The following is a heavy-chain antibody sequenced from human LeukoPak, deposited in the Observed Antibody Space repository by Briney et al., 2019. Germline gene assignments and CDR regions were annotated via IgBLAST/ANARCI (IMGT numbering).Heavy chain of an antibody. CDR1: GGSISSYY. D-gene: IGHD5-18*01. CDR2: IYYSGST. V-gene: IGHV4-59*01. Sequence: SETLSLTCTVSGGSISSYYWSWIRQPPGKGLEWIGYIYYSGSTNYNPSLKSRVTISVDTSKNQFSLKLSSVTAADTAVCYCASLNSYGRDYWGQGTLVTVSS. J-gene: IGHJ4*02. CDR3: ASLNSYGRDY.